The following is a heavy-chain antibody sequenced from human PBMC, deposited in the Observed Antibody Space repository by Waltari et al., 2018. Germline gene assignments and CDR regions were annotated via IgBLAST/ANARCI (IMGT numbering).Heavy chain of an antibody. V-gene: IGHV1-46*01. CDR2: INPSDGST. Sequence: QVQLLQSGAEVKRPGASVRLSCRASGYAFTSFYMHWVRQAPGQGLEWMGKINPSDGSTDLAQKVQARVTLTRDSSTSTVHMELTSLRSEDTAVYYCARGSITMIIMTVTPWDYWGQGTLVTVSS. D-gene: IGHD3-22*01. J-gene: IGHJ4*02. CDR3: ARGSITMIIMTVTPWDY. CDR1: GYAFTSFY.